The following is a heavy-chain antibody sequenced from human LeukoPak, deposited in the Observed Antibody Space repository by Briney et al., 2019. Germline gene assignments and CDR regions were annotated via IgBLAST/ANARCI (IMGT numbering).Heavy chain of an antibody. D-gene: IGHD6-13*01. V-gene: IGHV1-8*01. J-gene: IGHJ4*02. CDR3: ARATGYSSFWYPYYFDY. Sequence: GASVKVSCKASGYTFTSYDINWVRQATGQGLEWMGWMNPNSGNTGYAQKFQGRVTMTRNTSISAAYMELSSLRSEDTAVYYCARATGYSSFWYPYYFDYWGQGTLVTVSS. CDR2: MNPNSGNT. CDR1: GYTFTSYD.